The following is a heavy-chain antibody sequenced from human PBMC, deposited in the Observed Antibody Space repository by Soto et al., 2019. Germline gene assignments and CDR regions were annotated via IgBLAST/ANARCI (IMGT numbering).Heavy chain of an antibody. V-gene: IGHV4-31*03. Sequence: SAPLSLTCTVSCDSSDSGAYYWSWIRQHPGEGLEWIGYIFSSGSTFYNPSLKSRVTISMDTSGKSFSLNLRSVTAADTDMYYCARNLSADTSEVVFVSLCPATLGT. J-gene: IGHJ4*02. CDR2: IFSSGST. CDR1: CDSSDSGAYY. D-gene: IGHD6-25*01. CDR3: ARNLSADTSEVVFVS.